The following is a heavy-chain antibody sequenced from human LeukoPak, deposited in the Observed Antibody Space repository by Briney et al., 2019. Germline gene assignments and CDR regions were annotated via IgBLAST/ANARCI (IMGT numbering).Heavy chain of an antibody. CDR1: GFTFTTYG. CDR3: ARALHDSSGYYFDY. Sequence: GGSLRLSCAASGFTFTTYGMSWVRQAPGKGLEWVSTVSASGAGTHYADSVKGRFTISRDSAKDSLFLQMNSLRAEDTAVYYCARALHDSSGYYFDYWGQGTLVTVSS. D-gene: IGHD3-22*01. J-gene: IGHJ4*02. V-gene: IGHV3-23*01. CDR2: VSASGAGT.